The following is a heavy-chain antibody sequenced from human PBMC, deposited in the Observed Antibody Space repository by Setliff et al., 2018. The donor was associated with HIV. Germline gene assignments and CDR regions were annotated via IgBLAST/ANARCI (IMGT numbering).Heavy chain of an antibody. CDR3: ASSVGTSLYYYYYMDV. Sequence: GGSLRLSCAASGFTLSSYSMNWVRQAPGKGLEWVSSISNSNSYIYYGDSVKGRFTISRDNAKNSLYLQMNSLRAEDTAVYYCASSVGTSLYYYYYMDVWGKGTTVTVS. V-gene: IGHV3-21*01. J-gene: IGHJ6*03. D-gene: IGHD1-26*01. CDR1: GFTLSSYS. CDR2: ISNSNSYI.